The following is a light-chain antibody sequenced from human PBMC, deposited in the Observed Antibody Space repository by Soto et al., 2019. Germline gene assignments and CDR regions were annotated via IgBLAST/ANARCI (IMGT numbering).Light chain of an antibody. Sequence: QPVLTQPPSASGTPGQRVTISCSGSSSNIGSNDAFLYQQLPGTAPKLLMYRSNQRRSGVPERFSGSKSGTSASLATDGLRSEDEADYYCASWDYSLSGVLFGGGTKLTVL. CDR2: RSN. CDR1: SSNIGSND. J-gene: IGLJ3*02. V-gene: IGLV1-47*01. CDR3: ASWDYSLSGVL.